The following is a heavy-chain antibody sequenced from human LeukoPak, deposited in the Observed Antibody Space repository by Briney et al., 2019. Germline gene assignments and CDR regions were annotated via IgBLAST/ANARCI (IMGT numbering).Heavy chain of an antibody. CDR2: INPNSGGT. CDR1: GYTFTGYY. CDR3: ARDARYSGSYFNWFDP. D-gene: IGHD1-26*01. V-gene: IGHV1-2*02. Sequence: ASVKLSCTASGYTFTGYYMHWGRQAPGQGLEWRGWINPNSGGTNYAQKFQGRVTMTRDTYISTAYMELSRLRSDDTAVYYCARDARYSGSYFNWFDPWGQGTLVTVSS. J-gene: IGHJ5*02.